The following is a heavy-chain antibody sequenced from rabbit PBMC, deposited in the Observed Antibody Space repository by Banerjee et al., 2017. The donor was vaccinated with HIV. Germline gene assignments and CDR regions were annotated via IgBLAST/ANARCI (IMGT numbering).Heavy chain of an antibody. Sequence: QSLEESGGDLVKPGTSLTLTCTASGFSFSDTDYMCWVRQAPGKGLEWIACIWINGGTAYYASWAKGRFIISRTSSTTVALQMTSLTAADTATYFCARGGTIAGDGFKLWGPGTLVTVS. V-gene: IGHV1S40*01. CDR1: GFSFSDTDY. D-gene: IGHD2-1*01. J-gene: IGHJ4*01. CDR2: IWINGGTA. CDR3: ARGGTIAGDGFKL.